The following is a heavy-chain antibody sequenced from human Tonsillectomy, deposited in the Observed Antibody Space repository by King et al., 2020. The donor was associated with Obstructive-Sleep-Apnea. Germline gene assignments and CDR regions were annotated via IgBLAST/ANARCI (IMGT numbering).Heavy chain of an antibody. CDR1: GGSISSGDYY. V-gene: IGHV4-30-4*01. Sequence: QLQESGPGLVKPSQTLSLTCTVSGGSISSGDYYWSWIRQPPGKGLEWIGYIYYSGSTYYNPSLKSRVTISVETSKNQFSLKLSSVTAADTAVYYCAREDSSGYGGGIFDYWGQGTLVTVSS. J-gene: IGHJ4*02. D-gene: IGHD3-22*01. CDR2: IYYSGST. CDR3: AREDSSGYGGGIFDY.